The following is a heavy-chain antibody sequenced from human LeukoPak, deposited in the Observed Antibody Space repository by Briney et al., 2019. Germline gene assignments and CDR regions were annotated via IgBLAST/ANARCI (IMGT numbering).Heavy chain of an antibody. J-gene: IGHJ4*02. V-gene: IGHV1-2*02. CDR2: INPNSGGT. CDR1: GHTFTGYY. Sequence: WASVKVFCKASGHTFTGYYMHWVRQAPGQGLEWMGWINPNSGGTNYAQKFQGRVTMTRDTSISTAYMELSRLRSDDTAVYYCASGKEWLQLTGSFDYWGQGTLVTVSS. CDR3: ASGKEWLQLTGSFDY. D-gene: IGHD5-24*01.